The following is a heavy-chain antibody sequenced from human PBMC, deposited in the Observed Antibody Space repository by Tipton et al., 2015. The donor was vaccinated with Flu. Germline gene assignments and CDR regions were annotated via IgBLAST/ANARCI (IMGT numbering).Heavy chain of an antibody. CDR3: VRHPPENYLGFGQPGLDY. J-gene: IGHJ4*02. CDR2: IYPGDSDT. D-gene: IGHD2/OR15-2a*01. CDR1: GYSFSSYW. Sequence: QLVQSGAEVKKPGESLKISCKGSGYSFSSYWIGWVRQMPGKGLERMGIIYPGDSDTRYSPSFQGQVTISADKSISTVYLQWSSLKPSDTAMYYCVRHPPENYLGFGQPGLDYWGQGTLVTVSS. V-gene: IGHV5-51*01.